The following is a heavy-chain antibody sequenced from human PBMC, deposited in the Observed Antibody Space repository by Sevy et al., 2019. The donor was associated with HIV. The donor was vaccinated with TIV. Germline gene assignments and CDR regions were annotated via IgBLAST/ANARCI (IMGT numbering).Heavy chain of an antibody. CDR1: GYTFTSYG. CDR3: ARGYYDFWSGYYRRDAFDS. D-gene: IGHD3-3*01. J-gene: IGHJ3*02. CDR2: ISAYNGDT. Sequence: ASVKVSCKASGYTFTSYGISWVRQAPGQGLEWMGWISAYNGDTNYAQKLQGRVTMTTDTSTCTAYMELTSLRSDDTAVYFCARGYYDFWSGYYRRDAFDSWGQGTRVTVSS. V-gene: IGHV1-18*01.